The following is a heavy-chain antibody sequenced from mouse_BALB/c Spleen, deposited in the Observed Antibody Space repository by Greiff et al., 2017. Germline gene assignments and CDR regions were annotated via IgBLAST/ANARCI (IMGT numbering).Heavy chain of an antibody. CDR1: GYTFTSYY. V-gene: IGHV1S56*01. Sequence: QVQLKESGPELVKPGASVRISCKASGYTFTSYYIHWVKQRPGQGLEWIGWIYPGNVNTKYNEKFKGKATLTADKSSSTAYMQLSSLTSEDSAVYFCARSMITPWFAYWGQGTLVTVSA. CDR3: ARSMITPWFAY. D-gene: IGHD2-4*01. J-gene: IGHJ3*01. CDR2: IYPGNVNT.